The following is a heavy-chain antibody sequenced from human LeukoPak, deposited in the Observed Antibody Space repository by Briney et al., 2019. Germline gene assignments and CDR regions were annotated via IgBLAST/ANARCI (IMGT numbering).Heavy chain of an antibody. V-gene: IGHV1-24*01. J-gene: IGHJ6*02. CDR2: LDPEDVEA. CDR1: GYSLTELS. D-gene: IGHD2-15*01. Sequence: ASVKVSCKVSGYSLTELSIHRVRQAPGKGLEWMGGLDPEDVEAIYAQKFQGRVTMTEDTSTDTAYMELSSLKSEDTAVYYCATSASAPAYYYGLDVWGRGTTVTVSS. CDR3: ATSASAPAYYYGLDV.